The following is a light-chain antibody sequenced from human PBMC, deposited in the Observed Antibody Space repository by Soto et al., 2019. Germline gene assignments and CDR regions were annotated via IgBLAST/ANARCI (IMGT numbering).Light chain of an antibody. CDR3: QQFQT. CDR2: KAS. Sequence: DIQMTQPPSTLSASVGDRVIITCRASQSISSWVAWYQQKPGKAPRLLIYKASSLVSGVPSQFSGSGSGTALTLPISSLQPGDFATYYCQQFQTFVQGTKVEIK. V-gene: IGKV1-5*03. CDR1: QSISSW. J-gene: IGKJ1*01.